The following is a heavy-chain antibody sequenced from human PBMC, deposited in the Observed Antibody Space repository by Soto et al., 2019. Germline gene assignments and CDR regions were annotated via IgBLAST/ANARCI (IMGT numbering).Heavy chain of an antibody. V-gene: IGHV5-51*01. D-gene: IGHD2-2*03. J-gene: IGHJ4*02. Sequence: GESLKISCKGSGYRFTSYWIGWVRQMPGKGLEWMGIIYPSDSDTRYSPSFQGQVAISADKSISTAYLQWSSLKASDTAMYYCARLSGYCTSASCYAPFDSRGQGTLVTVSS. CDR3: ARLSGYCTSASCYAPFDS. CDR2: IYPSDSDT. CDR1: GYRFTSYW.